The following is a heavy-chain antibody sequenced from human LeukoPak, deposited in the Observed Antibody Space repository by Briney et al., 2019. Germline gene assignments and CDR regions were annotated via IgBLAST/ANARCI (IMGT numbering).Heavy chain of an antibody. CDR2: IRYDGSNK. CDR3: AKFNRRDGYNSDY. CDR1: GFTFSSYG. D-gene: IGHD5-24*01. Sequence: TGGSLRLSCAASGFTFSSYGMHWVRQAPGKGLEWVAFIRYDGSNKYYADSVKGRFTISRDNSKNTPYLQMNSLRAEDTAVYYCAKFNRRDGYNSDYWGQGTLVTVSS. J-gene: IGHJ4*02. V-gene: IGHV3-30*02.